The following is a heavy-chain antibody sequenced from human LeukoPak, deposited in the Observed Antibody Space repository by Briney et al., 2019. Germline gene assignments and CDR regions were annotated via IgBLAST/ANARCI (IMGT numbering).Heavy chain of an antibody. CDR3: ASRQLGAFDI. J-gene: IGHJ3*02. V-gene: IGHV3-48*03. D-gene: IGHD6-6*01. Sequence: GGSLRLSCAASGFTFRSFEMNWVRQAPGKGLEWVSYISSSAFTIYYADSVKGRFTISRDNAKNSLYLQMNSLRAEDTAVYYCASRQLGAFDIWGQGTMVTVSS. CDR1: GFTFRSFE. CDR2: ISSSAFTI.